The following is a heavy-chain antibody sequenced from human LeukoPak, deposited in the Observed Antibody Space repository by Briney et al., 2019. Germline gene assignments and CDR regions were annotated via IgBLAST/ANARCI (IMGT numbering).Heavy chain of an antibody. CDR2: IYSGGTR. CDR1: AFTVSSNY. CDR3: ARLISVAGTGAFDI. D-gene: IGHD6-19*01. V-gene: IGHV3-66*01. Sequence: GGSLRLSCAASAFTVSSNYMTWVRQAPGKGLEWVSVIYSGGTRYYADSVTGRFTISRDNSKNTLYLQMNTLRAEDTAVYYCARLISVAGTGAFDIWGQGTMVTVSS. J-gene: IGHJ3*02.